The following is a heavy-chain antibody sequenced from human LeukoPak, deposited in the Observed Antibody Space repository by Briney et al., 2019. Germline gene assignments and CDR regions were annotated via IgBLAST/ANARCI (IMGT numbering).Heavy chain of an antibody. CDR2: IWYDGSNK. J-gene: IGHJ4*02. CDR3: ARGIWSPGYFDY. D-gene: IGHD3-10*01. CDR1: GFTFSSYA. V-gene: IGHV3-33*08. Sequence: LPGGSLRLSCAASGFTFSSYAMHWVRQAPGKGLEWVAVIWYDGSNKYYADSVKGRFTISRDNSKNTLYLQMNSLRAEDTAVYYCARGIWSPGYFDYWGQGTLVTVSS.